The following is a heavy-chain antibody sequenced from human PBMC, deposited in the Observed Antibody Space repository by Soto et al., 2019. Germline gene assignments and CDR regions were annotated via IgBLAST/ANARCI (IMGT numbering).Heavy chain of an antibody. D-gene: IGHD3-10*01. J-gene: IGHJ3*01. CDR1: SGPFSSCNYY. CDR2: IHYSGKT. Sequence: QLQLQESGPGLLKPSETLSLTCTVSSGPFSSCNYYWGWVRQPPGKWLEWIADIHYSGKTSYNSSLKSRVTRSVDTSKQQFSLKVDSVTAADTAVYYCARIHNAIFGDDTLATWGQGTMVTVSS. V-gene: IGHV4-39*01. CDR3: ARIHNAIFGDDTLAT.